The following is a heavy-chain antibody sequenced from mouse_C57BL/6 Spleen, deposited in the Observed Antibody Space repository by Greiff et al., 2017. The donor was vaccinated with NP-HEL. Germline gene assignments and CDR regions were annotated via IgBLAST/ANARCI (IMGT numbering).Heavy chain of an antibody. D-gene: IGHD1-1*01. CDR1: GYTFTEYT. CDR3: ARHEGGSIHWYFDV. CDR2: FYPGSGSI. Sequence: VQLQQSGAELVTPGASVKLSCKASGYTFTEYTIHWVKQRPGQGLEWIGWFYPGSGSIKYNEKFKDQATLSADKTSSEVYMELSRLTSEDTAVYVCARHEGGSIHWYFDVWGKGTTVTVSS. V-gene: IGHV1-62-2*01. J-gene: IGHJ1*03.